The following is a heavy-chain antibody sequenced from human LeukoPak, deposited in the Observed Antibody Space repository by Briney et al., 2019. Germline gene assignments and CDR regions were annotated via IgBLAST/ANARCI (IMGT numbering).Heavy chain of an antibody. J-gene: IGHJ4*02. CDR3: ARGLQTSLGSGGFVGY. D-gene: IGHD1-26*01. CDR2: ISSSSSYI. CDR1: GFTFSSYE. V-gene: IGHV3-21*01. Sequence: PGGSLRLSCAASGFTFSSYEMNWVRQAPGKGLERVSSISSSSSYIYYADSVKGRFTISRDNAKNSLYLQMNSLRAEDTAVYYCARGLQTSLGSGGFVGYWGQGTLVTVSS.